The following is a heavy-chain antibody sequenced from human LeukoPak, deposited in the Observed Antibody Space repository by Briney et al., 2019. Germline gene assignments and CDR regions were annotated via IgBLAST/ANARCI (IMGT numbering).Heavy chain of an antibody. J-gene: IGHJ6*03. CDR3: ARSLYCGGDCYYLDV. V-gene: IGHV3-48*01. CDR1: GFTFSSYS. Sequence: PGGSLRLSCAASGFTFSSYSMNWVRQAPGKGLEWVSYISSSSSTIYYADSVKGRFTISRDNAKNSLYLQMNSLRAEDTAVYYCARSLYCGGDCYYLDVWGKGTTVTVSS. CDR2: ISSSSSTI. D-gene: IGHD2-21*01.